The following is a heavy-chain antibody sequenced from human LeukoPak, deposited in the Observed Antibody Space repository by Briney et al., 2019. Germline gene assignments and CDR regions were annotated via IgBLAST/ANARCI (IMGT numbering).Heavy chain of an antibody. CDR1: GFTFSSYS. J-gene: IGHJ4*02. V-gene: IGHV3-21*01. D-gene: IGHD3-3*01. CDR3: ARDRMDFWSGGLIDY. Sequence: GGSLRLSCAASGFTFSSYSINWVRQAPGKGLEWVSSISSSSSYIYYADSVKGRFTISRDNAKISLYLQMNGLRAEDTAVYYCARDRMDFWSGGLIDYWGQGTLVTVSS. CDR2: ISSSSSYI.